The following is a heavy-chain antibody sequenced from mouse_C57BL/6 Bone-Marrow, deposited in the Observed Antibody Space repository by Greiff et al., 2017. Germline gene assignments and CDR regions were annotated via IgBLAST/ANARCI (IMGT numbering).Heavy chain of an antibody. CDR2: ISDGGSYT. CDR1: GFTFSSYA. CDR3: ARDRDWVYAMDY. V-gene: IGHV5-4*01. D-gene: IGHD4-1*01. Sequence: EVQLVESGGGLVKPGGSLKLSCAASGFTFSSYAMSWVRQTPEKRLEWVATISDGGSYTYYPDNVKGRFTISRDNAKNDLYLQISHLKSEDTAMYYCARDRDWVYAMDYWGQGTSVTVSS. J-gene: IGHJ4*01.